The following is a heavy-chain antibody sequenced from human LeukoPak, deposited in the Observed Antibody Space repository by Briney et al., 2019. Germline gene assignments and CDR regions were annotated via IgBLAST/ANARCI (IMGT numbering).Heavy chain of an antibody. J-gene: IGHJ4*02. CDR3: ARVPGYSSSLYCFDY. Sequence: PGGSLRLSCAASGFTFSSYAMHWVRQAPGKGLEWVAVISYDGSNKYYADSVKGRFTISRDNSKNTLYLQMNSLRAEDTAVYYCARVPGYSSSLYCFDYWGQGTLVTVSS. V-gene: IGHV3-30-3*01. CDR2: ISYDGSNK. CDR1: GFTFSSYA. D-gene: IGHD6-13*01.